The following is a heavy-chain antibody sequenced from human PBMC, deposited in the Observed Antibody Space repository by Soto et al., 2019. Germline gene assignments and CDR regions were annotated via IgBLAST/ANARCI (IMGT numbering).Heavy chain of an antibody. J-gene: IGHJ4*02. CDR1: GDSVPNNGAA. CDR3: ARDPPTMLPDFDC. V-gene: IGHV6-1*01. Sequence: SQTLSLTCAISGDSVPNNGAAWNWIRQSPSGGLEWLGRTYYRSKWFNDYAVSVKSRITISPDTSKNQFSLQLNAVTPDDTAVYYCARDPPTMLPDFDCWGQGTLVPVSP. CDR2: TYYRSKWFN. D-gene: IGHD2-15*01.